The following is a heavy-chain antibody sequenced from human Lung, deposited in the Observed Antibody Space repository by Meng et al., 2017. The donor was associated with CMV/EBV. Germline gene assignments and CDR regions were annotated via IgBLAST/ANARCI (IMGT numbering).Heavy chain of an antibody. Sequence: GESLKISCAASGFTFSNAWMSWVRQAPGKGLEWVGRIKSKTDGGTTDYAAPVKGRFTISRDDSKNTLYLQMNSLKTEDTAVYYCTTLTRSYSGDWGQGTLVTVSS. J-gene: IGHJ4*02. CDR3: TTLTRSYSGD. V-gene: IGHV3-15*01. CDR1: GFTFSNAW. D-gene: IGHD1-26*01. CDR2: IKSKTDGGTT.